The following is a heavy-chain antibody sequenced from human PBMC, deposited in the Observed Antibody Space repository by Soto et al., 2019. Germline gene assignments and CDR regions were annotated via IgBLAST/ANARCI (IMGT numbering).Heavy chain of an antibody. CDR3: ARHLGRIEAARFDY. V-gene: IGHV3-11*01. CDR1: GFTFSDYY. CDR2: ISFNNNTI. D-gene: IGHD2-15*01. Sequence: QVQLVESGGALVKPGGSLRLSCVTSGFTFSDYYISWLRQAPGKGPECLSYISFNNNTIYYDDSVRGRITISRDNAKNSVFLQMNRLRVEDTAVYYCARHLGRIEAARFDYWGRGTLVTVSS. J-gene: IGHJ4*02.